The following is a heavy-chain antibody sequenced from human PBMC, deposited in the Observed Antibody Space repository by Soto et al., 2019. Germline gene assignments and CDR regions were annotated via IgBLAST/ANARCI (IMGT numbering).Heavy chain of an antibody. CDR2: ISGSGNSI. Sequence: EVQLLESGGGLVQPGGFLRLSCAASGFTFSNHAMSWVRQAPGMGLEWVSGISGSGNSIYYADSAKGRFTISRDNSKSTLFLQMSSLRAEVTAVYYCAKYRITIFGVPIIRPYFYGMDVWGQGTTVTVSS. CDR3: AKYRITIFGVPIIRPYFYGMDV. J-gene: IGHJ6*02. D-gene: IGHD3-3*01. V-gene: IGHV3-23*01. CDR1: GFTFSNHA.